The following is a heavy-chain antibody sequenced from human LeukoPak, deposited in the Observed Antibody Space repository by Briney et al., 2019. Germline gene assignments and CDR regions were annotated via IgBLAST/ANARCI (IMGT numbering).Heavy chain of an antibody. J-gene: IGHJ4*02. V-gene: IGHV3-64*01. D-gene: IGHD2-21*02. Sequence: GGSQRLSCAASGFTFSTYTVHWVRQAPGKGLEYVSAISSNGGSTYHAKSVKGRFTISRDNSKNTLYLQMNSLRAEDTAVYYCARDGPAYCGGDCYWDYWGQGTLVTVSS. CDR1: GFTFSTYT. CDR3: ARDGPAYCGGDCYWDY. CDR2: ISSNGGST.